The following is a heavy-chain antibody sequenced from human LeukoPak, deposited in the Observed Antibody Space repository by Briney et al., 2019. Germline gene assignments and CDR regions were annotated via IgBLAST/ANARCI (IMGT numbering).Heavy chain of an antibody. V-gene: IGHV3-7*01. CDR3: ARDQGSGHGGTYFDY. CDR1: GFTFSSYW. CDR2: IKQDGSEK. Sequence: GGSLRLSCAASGFTFSSYWMSWVRQAPGKGLEWVANIKQDGSEKYYVDSVKGRFTISRDDAKNSLYLQMNSLRAEDTAVYYCARDQGSGHGGTYFDYWGQGTLVTVSS. J-gene: IGHJ4*02. D-gene: IGHD5-12*01.